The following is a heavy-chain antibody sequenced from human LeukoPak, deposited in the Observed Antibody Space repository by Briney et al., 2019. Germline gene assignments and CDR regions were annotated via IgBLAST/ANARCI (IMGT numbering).Heavy chain of an antibody. V-gene: IGHV4-61*02. CDR3: ARDSSGSPPYYYYGMDV. J-gene: IGHJ6*02. D-gene: IGHD1-26*01. CDR2: IYTSGST. Sequence: SQTLSLTCTVSGGSISSGSYYWSWIRQPAGKGLEWIGRIYTSGSTNYNPSLKSRVTISVDTSKNQFSLKLSSVTAADMAVYYCARDSSGSPPYYYYGMDVWGQGTTVTVSS. CDR1: GGSISSGSYY.